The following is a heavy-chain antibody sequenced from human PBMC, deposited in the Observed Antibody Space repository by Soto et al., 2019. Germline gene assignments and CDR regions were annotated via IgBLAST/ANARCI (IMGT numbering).Heavy chain of an antibody. CDR3: AKESADSSGYSYFGY. J-gene: IGHJ4*02. D-gene: IGHD3-22*01. Sequence: GGSLRLSCAASGFTFSSYAMSWVRQAQGKGLEWVSAISGSGGSTFYADSVKGRFTISGDNSKNTLYLQMNSLRAEDTAVYYCAKESADSSGYSYFGYWGQGTLVTVSS. V-gene: IGHV3-23*01. CDR1: GFTFSSYA. CDR2: ISGSGGST.